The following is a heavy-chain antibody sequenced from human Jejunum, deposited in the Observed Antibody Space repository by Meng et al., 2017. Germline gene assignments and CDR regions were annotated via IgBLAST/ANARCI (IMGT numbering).Heavy chain of an antibody. Sequence: QVQLQESGPGLVKPSQTLSLTCSVSGGSISGDDYYWSWIRQPPGKGLEWIGYMVYSGTTYYNPSLNSRVTISIDTSKNQFSLRLTSVTAADTAVYYCVREKRRTYYFDYWGQGTLVTVSS. CDR2: MVYSGTT. D-gene: IGHD3-16*01. J-gene: IGHJ4*02. V-gene: IGHV4-30-4*01. CDR3: VREKRRTYYFDY. CDR1: GGSISGDDYY.